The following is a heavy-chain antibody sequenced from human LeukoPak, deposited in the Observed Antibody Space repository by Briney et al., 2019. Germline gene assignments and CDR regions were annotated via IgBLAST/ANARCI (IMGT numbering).Heavy chain of an antibody. CDR3: VRLGAVLQSPWRWGPKSGSAKEYYFDK. Sequence: PGGSLRLSCAASGFAFSSFSMAWVRQAPGKGLGWVSSISSDNYISYADSLEGRFTISRDNAEKSLSLQMHSLRAEDTAMYYCVRLGAVLQSPWRWGPKSGSAKEYYFDKWGQGALVTVST. CDR2: ISSDNYI. D-gene: IGHD3-16*01. J-gene: IGHJ4*02. V-gene: IGHV3-21*01. CDR1: GFAFSSFS.